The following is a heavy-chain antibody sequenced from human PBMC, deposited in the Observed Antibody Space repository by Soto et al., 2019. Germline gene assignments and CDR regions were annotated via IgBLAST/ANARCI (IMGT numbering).Heavy chain of an antibody. V-gene: IGHV4-59*01. J-gene: IGHJ4*02. CDR2: MYYSGTS. Sequence: PSETLSLTCSVSGGSMINYYGSWIRQTPEKGLEWIGYMYYSGTSNYNSSLKSRATISVDTSKNQFSLKLSSVTAADTATYDCVRSGHSFGGVSWGLGTLVTVSS. CDR1: GGSMINYY. CDR3: VRSGHSFGGVS. D-gene: IGHD3-16*01.